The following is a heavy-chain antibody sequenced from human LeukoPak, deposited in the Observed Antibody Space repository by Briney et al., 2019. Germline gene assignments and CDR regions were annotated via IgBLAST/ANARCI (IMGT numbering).Heavy chain of an antibody. D-gene: IGHD3-22*01. J-gene: IGHJ3*02. V-gene: IGHV1-18*04. CDR1: GYTFTGYY. CDR2: ISAYNGNT. Sequence: ASVKVSCKASGYTFTGYYMHWVRQAPGQELEWMGWISAYNGNTNYAQKLQGRVTMTTDTSTSTAYMELRSLRSDDTAVYYCSRDLHDSSGYYYVRGQNAFDIWGQGTMVTVSS. CDR3: SRDLHDSSGYYYVRGQNAFDI.